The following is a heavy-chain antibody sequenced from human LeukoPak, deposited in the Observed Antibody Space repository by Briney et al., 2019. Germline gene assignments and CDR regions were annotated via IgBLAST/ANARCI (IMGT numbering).Heavy chain of an antibody. CDR1: RGTFSSYA. V-gene: IGHV1-69*04. CDR3: ARVRFTIFGVVRHYYSYGMDV. J-gene: IGHJ6*02. Sequence: SVKVSCKASRGTFSSYAISWVRQAPGQGLEWMGRIIPILGIANYAQKFQGRVTITPDKSTSTAYMELSSLRSEATAVYYCARVRFTIFGVVRHYYSYGMDVWGQGTTVTVSS. D-gene: IGHD3-3*01. CDR2: IIPILGIA.